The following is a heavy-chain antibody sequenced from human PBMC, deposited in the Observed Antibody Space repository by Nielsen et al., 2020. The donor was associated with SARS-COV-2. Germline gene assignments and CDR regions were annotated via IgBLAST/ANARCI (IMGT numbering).Heavy chain of an antibody. CDR2: ISSSSSYI. J-gene: IGHJ3*02. V-gene: IGHV3-21*01. Sequence: GGSLRLSFEASGFTLSSYSLNWFRQAPGKGLEWVSSISSSSSYIYYADSVKGRFTISRDNAKNSLYLQMNSLRAEDTAVYYCARGSSTTDAFDIWGQGTMVTVSS. D-gene: IGHD2-2*01. CDR1: GFTLSSYS. CDR3: ARGSSTTDAFDI.